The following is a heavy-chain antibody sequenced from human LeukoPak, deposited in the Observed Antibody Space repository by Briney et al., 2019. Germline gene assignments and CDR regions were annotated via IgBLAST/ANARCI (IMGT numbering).Heavy chain of an antibody. CDR1: GGSISSGGYY. D-gene: IGHD3-22*01. V-gene: IGHV4-31*03. CDR3: ARVEREGYDSSGYSLSPYFDY. CDR2: IYYSGST. Sequence: SETLSLTCTVSGGSISSGGYYWSWIRQHPGKGLEWIGYIYYSGSTYYNPSLKSRVTISVDTSKNQFSLKLSSVTAADTAVYYCARVEREGYDSSGYSLSPYFDYWGQGTLVTVSS. J-gene: IGHJ4*02.